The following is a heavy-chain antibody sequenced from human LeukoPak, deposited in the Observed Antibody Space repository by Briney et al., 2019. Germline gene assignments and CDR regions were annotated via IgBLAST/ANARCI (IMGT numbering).Heavy chain of an antibody. D-gene: IGHD6-19*01. CDR3: AKDVGSGWYIFDY. V-gene: IGHV3-23*01. CDR2: ISGSGGGT. J-gene: IGHJ4*02. CDR1: GFTFSSYA. Sequence: GGSLRLSCAASGFTFSSYAMSWVRQAPGKGLEWVSAISGSGGGTYYADSVKGRFTISRDNSKNTLYLQMNSLRAEDTAVYYCAKDVGSGWYIFDYWGQGTLVTVSS.